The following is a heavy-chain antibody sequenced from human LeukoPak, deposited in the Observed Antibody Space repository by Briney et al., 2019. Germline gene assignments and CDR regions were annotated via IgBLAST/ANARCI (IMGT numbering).Heavy chain of an antibody. CDR1: GGSISSYY. CDR3: ARDPTTVTKGLDI. Sequence: SETLSLTCTVSGGSISSYYWSWIRQPPGKGLEWIGYISYIGSTNYNPSLKSRVTISVDTSKNQFSLKLSSVTAADTAVYYCARDPTTVTKGLDIWGQGTMVTVSS. J-gene: IGHJ3*02. CDR2: ISYIGST. D-gene: IGHD4-17*01. V-gene: IGHV4-59*01.